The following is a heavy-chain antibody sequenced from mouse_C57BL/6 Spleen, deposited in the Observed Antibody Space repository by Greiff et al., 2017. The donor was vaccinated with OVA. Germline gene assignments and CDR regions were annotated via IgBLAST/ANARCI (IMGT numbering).Heavy chain of an antibody. CDR3: ARWAYDGYRYAMDY. CDR2: ISSGGSYT. CDR1: GFTFSSYG. J-gene: IGHJ4*01. Sequence: EVQVVESGGDLVKPGGSLKLSCAASGFTFSSYGMSWVRQTPGKRLEWVATISSGGSYTYYPDSVKGRFTISRDNAKNTLYLQMSSLKSEDTAMDYWARWAYDGYRYAMDYWGQGTSVTVSS. D-gene: IGHD2-3*01. V-gene: IGHV5-6*01.